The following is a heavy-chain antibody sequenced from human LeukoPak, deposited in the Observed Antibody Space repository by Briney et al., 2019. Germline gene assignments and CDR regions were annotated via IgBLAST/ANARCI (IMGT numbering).Heavy chain of an antibody. CDR1: GFTSSSHW. Sequence: GGSLRLSCVVSGFTSSSHWMSWVRQVPGKGLEWVANIKQDGSQKSYVDSVKGRFTISRDNAKNSLYLQMNSLRAEDTAVYYCARDLGYCSGGSCYRYSDYWGQGTLVTVSS. V-gene: IGHV3-7*01. J-gene: IGHJ4*02. D-gene: IGHD2-15*01. CDR2: IKQDGSQK. CDR3: ARDLGYCSGGSCYRYSDY.